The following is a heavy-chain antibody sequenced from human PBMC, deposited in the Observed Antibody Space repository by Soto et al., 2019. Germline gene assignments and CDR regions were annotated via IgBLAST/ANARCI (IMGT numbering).Heavy chain of an antibody. CDR1: GFTFSSYG. Sequence: QVQLVESGGGVVQPGRSLRLSCAASGFTFSSYGMHWVRQAPGKGLEWVAVISYDGSNKYYADSVKGRFTISRDNSKNTLYLQMNSLRAEDTAVYYCAKLPCGYDSSGYCFDYWGQGTLVTVSS. D-gene: IGHD3-22*01. V-gene: IGHV3-30*18. CDR2: ISYDGSNK. J-gene: IGHJ4*02. CDR3: AKLPCGYDSSGYCFDY.